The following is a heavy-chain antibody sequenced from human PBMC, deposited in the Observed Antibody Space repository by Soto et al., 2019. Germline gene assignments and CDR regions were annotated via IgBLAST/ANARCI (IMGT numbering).Heavy chain of an antibody. J-gene: IGHJ3*02. D-gene: IGHD1-1*01. CDR2: ISTSGSSI. V-gene: IGHV3-21*01. CDR3: ARDRAGTRRNAFDT. CDR1: GLSFSSYS. Sequence: QLVGSGGGLVKPGGSLRLSCAASGLSFSSYSMNWVRQAPGKGLEWVSSISTSGSSIYYADSVKGRFTITRNNAKNSLYLLMNNLRAEDTAVYYCARDRAGTRRNAFDTWGQGTMVTVAS.